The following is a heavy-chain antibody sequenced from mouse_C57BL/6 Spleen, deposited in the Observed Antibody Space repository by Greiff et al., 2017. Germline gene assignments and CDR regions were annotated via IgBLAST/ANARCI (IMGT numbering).Heavy chain of an antibody. CDR3: AKNAVPAMDY. J-gene: IGHJ4*01. CDR1: GFSLTSYG. V-gene: IGHV2-5*01. CDR2: IWSGGST. Sequence: QVQLKESGPGLVQPSQSLSITCTVSGFSLTSYGVHWVRQSPGKGLEWLGVIWSGGSTDYNAAFMSRLSITKANSKSQVFFNMNSLQADDTSIYYCAKNAVPAMDYWGQGTSVTVSS.